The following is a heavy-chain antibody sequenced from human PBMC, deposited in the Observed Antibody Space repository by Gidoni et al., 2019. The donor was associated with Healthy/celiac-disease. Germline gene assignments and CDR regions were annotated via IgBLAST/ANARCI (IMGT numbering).Heavy chain of an antibody. CDR1: GGSISSYY. Sequence: QVQLQESGPGLVKPSETLSLTCTVSGGSISSYYWSWIRQPAGKGLEWIGRIYTSGSTNYNPSLKSRVTMSVDTSKNQFSLKLSSVTAADTAVYYCARDENYYDSSGYRNAFDIWGQGTMVTVSS. CDR3: ARDENYYDSSGYRNAFDI. D-gene: IGHD3-22*01. V-gene: IGHV4-4*07. J-gene: IGHJ3*02. CDR2: IYTSGST.